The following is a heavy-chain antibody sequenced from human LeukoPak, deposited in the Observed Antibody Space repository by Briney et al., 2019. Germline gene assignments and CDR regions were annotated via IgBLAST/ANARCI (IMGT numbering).Heavy chain of an antibody. CDR1: GFTFSSYG. CDR2: ISYDGSNK. J-gene: IGHJ4*02. V-gene: IGHV3-30*03. CDR3: ARDRGSLSHGDSD. D-gene: IGHD4-17*01. Sequence: TGGSLRLSCAASGFTFSSYGMHWVRQAPGKGLEWVAVISYDGSNKYYADSVKGRFTISRDNSKNTLYLQMNSLRAEDTAVYYCARDRGSLSHGDSDWGQGTLVTVSS.